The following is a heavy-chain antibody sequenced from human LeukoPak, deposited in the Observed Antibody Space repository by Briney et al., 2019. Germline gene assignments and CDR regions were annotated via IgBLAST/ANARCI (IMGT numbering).Heavy chain of an antibody. CDR1: GFTFSSYG. Sequence: GGSLRLSCAASGFTFSSYGMHWVRQAPGKGLEWVAFIRYDGSNKYYADSVKGRFTISRDNSKNTLYLQMNSLRAEDTAVYYRATKEGPYGSGSLNPKDWGQGTLVTVSS. CDR2: IRYDGSNK. V-gene: IGHV3-30*02. J-gene: IGHJ4*02. CDR3: ATKEGPYGSGSLNPKD. D-gene: IGHD3-10*01.